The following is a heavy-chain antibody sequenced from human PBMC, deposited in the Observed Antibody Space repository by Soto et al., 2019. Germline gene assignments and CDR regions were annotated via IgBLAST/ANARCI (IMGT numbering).Heavy chain of an antibody. CDR2: ISWNRGTI. J-gene: IGHJ4*02. CDR1: GFTFDDYA. CDR3: TRSIGPSCYSSFDY. V-gene: IGHV3-9*01. Sequence: EVQLVECGGGLVQPGRSLRLSCAASGFTFDDYAIHWVRQAPGKGLEWVSGISWNRGTIGYADSVKGRFTISRDNAKNSLYLQMNSLRAEDTALYYCTRSIGPSCYSSFDYFGQGTLVTVSS. D-gene: IGHD2-15*01.